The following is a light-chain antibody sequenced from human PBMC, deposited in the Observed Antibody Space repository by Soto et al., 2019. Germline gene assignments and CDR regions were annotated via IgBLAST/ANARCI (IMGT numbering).Light chain of an antibody. J-gene: IGKJ1*01. CDR2: GAA. V-gene: IGKV3-15*01. CDR1: QSVFSS. CDR3: QQYHNWPA. Sequence: EIMLTQSPATLSLSPGERATLSFRASQSVFSSLAWFQQKPGQAPRLLIYGAATRATGIPARFSGSGSGTEFTLTISSLQSEDFAIYYCQQYHNWPAFGQGTKV.